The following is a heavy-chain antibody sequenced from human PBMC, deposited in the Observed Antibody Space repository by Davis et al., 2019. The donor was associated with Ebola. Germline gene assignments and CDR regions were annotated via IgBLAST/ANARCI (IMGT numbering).Heavy chain of an antibody. CDR1: GLTFSTYA. J-gene: IGHJ4*02. V-gene: IGHV3-53*01. CDR3: ARGDGYNFWDF. Sequence: GESLKISCAASGLTFSTYAMSWVRQTPGKGLEWVPVFYVGGATYYAGSVRGRFTISRDESKNTLNLQMTTLRADDTAVYFCARGDGYNFWDFWGQGTLVTVSS. D-gene: IGHD5-24*01. CDR2: FYVGGAT.